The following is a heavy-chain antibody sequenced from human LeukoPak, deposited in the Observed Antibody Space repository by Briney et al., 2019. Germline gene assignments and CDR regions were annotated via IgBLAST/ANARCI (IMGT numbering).Heavy chain of an antibody. CDR1: GFTFSSYA. CDR3: AKDRYYDSRRAYDY. V-gene: IGHV3-23*01. CDR2: LSGGGGDT. Sequence: GGSLRLSCAASGFTFSSYAMSWVRQAPGKGPEWVSSLSGGGGDTYYADSVNGRFTISRGNSKKTLYLQMNSLRAEDTAVYYCAKDRYYDSRRAYDYWGQGTLVTVSS. D-gene: IGHD3-22*01. J-gene: IGHJ4*02.